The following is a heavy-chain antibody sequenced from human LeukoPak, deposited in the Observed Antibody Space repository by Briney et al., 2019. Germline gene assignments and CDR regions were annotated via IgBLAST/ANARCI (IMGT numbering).Heavy chain of an antibody. D-gene: IGHD3-16*01. CDR3: VRDLNWAFDY. J-gene: IGHJ4*02. V-gene: IGHV3-48*01. CDR1: GFTFNKYP. CDR2: IRDDSDAT. Sequence: GESLKISCAASGFTFNKYPMNWVRQAPGKGLEWISNIRDDSDATTYADSVKGRFTISRDNAKNSLYLQINSLRAEDTAVYYCVRDLNWAFDYWGQGTLVTVSS.